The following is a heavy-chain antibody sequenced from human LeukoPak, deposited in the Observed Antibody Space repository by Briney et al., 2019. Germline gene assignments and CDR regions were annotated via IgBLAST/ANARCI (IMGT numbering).Heavy chain of an antibody. V-gene: IGHV3-48*03. CDR2: ISSGSTTM. CDR1: GFTFSSHD. CDR3: ARDRGNSAYGAWFDS. Sequence: PGGPLRLSCAASGFTFSSHDMNWVRQGPGKGLEWLSYISSGSTTMDYADSVKGRFTISRDNAKNSLFLQMNSLRAEDTGIYYCARDRGNSAYGAWFDSWGQGTLVTVSS. D-gene: IGHD5-12*01. J-gene: IGHJ5*01.